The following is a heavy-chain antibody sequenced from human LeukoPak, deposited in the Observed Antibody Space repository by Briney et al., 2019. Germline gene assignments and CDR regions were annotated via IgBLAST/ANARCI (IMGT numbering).Heavy chain of an antibody. CDR1: GFTFSNDW. CDR2: IKSKTDGGTT. Sequence: GGSLRLSCAATGFTFSNDWMSWVRQAPGKGLEWVGRIKSKTDGGTTDYAARGRGRFTIEREETKKRLYLQMNSLKTEDTAVYYCTTTAVYYYGSGSYGLFDYWGQGTLVTVSS. J-gene: IGHJ4*02. CDR3: TTTAVYYYGSGSYGLFDY. D-gene: IGHD3-10*01. V-gene: IGHV3-15*01.